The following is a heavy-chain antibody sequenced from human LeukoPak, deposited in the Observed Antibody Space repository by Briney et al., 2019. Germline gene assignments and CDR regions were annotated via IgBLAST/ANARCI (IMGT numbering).Heavy chain of an antibody. J-gene: IGHJ4*02. CDR3: ARDRCSGGSCSYDY. CDR1: GGTFSSYA. Sequence: SVKVSCKASGGTFSSYAISWVRQAPGQGLEWMGGIIPIFGTANYAQKFQGRVTITADESTSAAYMELSSLRSEDTAVYYCARDRCSGGSCSYDYWGQGTLVTVSS. D-gene: IGHD2-15*01. V-gene: IGHV1-69*13. CDR2: IIPIFGTA.